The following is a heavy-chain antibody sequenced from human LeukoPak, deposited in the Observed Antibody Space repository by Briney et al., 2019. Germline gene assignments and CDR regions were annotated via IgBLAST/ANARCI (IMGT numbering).Heavy chain of an antibody. Sequence: ASVKVSCKASGYTFTSYGISWVRQAPGQGLEWMGWISAYNGNTNYAQKLQGRVTMTTDTSTSTAYMELRSLRSDDTAVYYCARDGVYDSSGNLGMVVWGQGTTVTVSS. V-gene: IGHV1-18*01. CDR3: ARDGVYDSSGNLGMVV. CDR1: GYTFTSYG. CDR2: ISAYNGNT. D-gene: IGHD3-22*01. J-gene: IGHJ6*02.